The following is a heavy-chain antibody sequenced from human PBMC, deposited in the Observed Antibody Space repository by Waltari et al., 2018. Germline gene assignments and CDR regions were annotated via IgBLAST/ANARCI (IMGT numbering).Heavy chain of an antibody. CDR3: ARGYRSGIAVAGTTWFDP. CDR1: GGYISSHY. J-gene: IGHJ5*02. V-gene: IGHV4-59*11. D-gene: IGHD6-19*01. Sequence: QVQLQESGPGLVKPSETLSLTCTVSGGYISSHYWSWIRQPPGKGLEWIGSIYYSGSTYYNPSLKSRVTISVDTSKNQFSLKLSSVTAADTAVYYCARGYRSGIAVAGTTWFDPWGQGTLVTVSS. CDR2: IYYSGST.